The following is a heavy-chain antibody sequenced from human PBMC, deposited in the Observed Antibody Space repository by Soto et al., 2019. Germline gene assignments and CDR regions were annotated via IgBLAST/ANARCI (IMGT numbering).Heavy chain of an antibody. Sequence: ASVKVSCKASGYTFTSYGISWVRQAPGQGLEWLGWISPYNGNTNYAQKLQGRVTMTTDTSTSTAYMELRSLRSDDTAVYYCARDAPLIYGGNSVYYYGMDVWGQGTTVTVSS. CDR2: ISPYNGNT. J-gene: IGHJ6*02. CDR1: GYTFTSYG. D-gene: IGHD4-17*01. V-gene: IGHV1-18*01. CDR3: ARDAPLIYGGNSVYYYGMDV.